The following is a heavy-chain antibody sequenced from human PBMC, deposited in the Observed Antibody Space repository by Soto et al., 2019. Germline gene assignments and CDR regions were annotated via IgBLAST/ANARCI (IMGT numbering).Heavy chain of an antibody. Sequence: QVQLQESGPGLVKPSGTLSLTCAVSGGSISSSNWWSWVRQPPGKGLEWIGEIYHSGSTNYNPSLKRRVTLSVDKSKNPFSLKLSSVTAADTAVYYCARVGSIAARLDAFDIWGQGTMVTVSS. CDR1: GGSISSSNW. CDR3: ARVGSIAARLDAFDI. V-gene: IGHV4-4*02. J-gene: IGHJ3*02. CDR2: IYHSGST. D-gene: IGHD6-6*01.